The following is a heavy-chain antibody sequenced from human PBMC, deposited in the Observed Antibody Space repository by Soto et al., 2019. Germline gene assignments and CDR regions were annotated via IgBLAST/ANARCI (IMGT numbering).Heavy chain of an antibody. CDR2: IYSAGNT. CDR3: ATSPGRNY. D-gene: IGHD4-17*01. V-gene: IGHV3-53*01. J-gene: IGHJ4*02. CDR1: GFTVSNNY. Sequence: GGSLRLSCAASGFTVSNNYMSRVRQAPGKGLEGVSVIYSAGNTFYSDSVKGRFTISRDDSKNTLYLQMSSLRAEDTAVYYCATSPGRNYWGQGTLVTVSS.